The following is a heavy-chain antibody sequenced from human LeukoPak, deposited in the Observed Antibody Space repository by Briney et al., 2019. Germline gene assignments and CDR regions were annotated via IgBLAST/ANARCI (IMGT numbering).Heavy chain of an antibody. J-gene: IGHJ4*02. D-gene: IGHD3-9*01. CDR1: GFTFSSYG. CDR2: IWYDGSNK. CDR3: ARDGGYDILTGYPIGFDY. V-gene: IGHV3-33*01. Sequence: GGSLRLSCAASGFTFSSYGMHWVRQAPGKGLEWVAVIWYDGSNKYYADSVKGRFTISRDNSKNTLYLQMNSLRAEDTAVYYYARDGGYDILTGYPIGFDYWGQGTLVTVSS.